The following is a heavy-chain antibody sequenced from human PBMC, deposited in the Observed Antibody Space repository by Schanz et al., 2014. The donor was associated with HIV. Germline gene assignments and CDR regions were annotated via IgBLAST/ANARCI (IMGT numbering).Heavy chain of an antibody. J-gene: IGHJ4*02. CDR1: GRTRRSEG. V-gene: IGHV3-33*01. CDR3: AREAYDISTGYSPPFLFY. CDR2: IWYDGRNT. D-gene: IGHD3-9*01. Sequence: QVQLVESGGGVVQPGRGERRERAASGRTRRSEGLHWVRQAPGKGLEWVAVIWYDGRNTYYGDSVKGRFTISRDNSKNTLYLQMKSLRVEDTAVYYCAREAYDISTGYSPPFLFYWGQGTLVTVSS.